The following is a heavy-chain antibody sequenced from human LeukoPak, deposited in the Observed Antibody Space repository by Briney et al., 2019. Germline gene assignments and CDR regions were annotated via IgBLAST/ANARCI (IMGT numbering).Heavy chain of an antibody. J-gene: IGHJ6*03. CDR2: IYSGGST. V-gene: IGHV3-66*01. Sequence: PGGSLRLSCAASGFTVSSNYMSWVRQAPGKGLEWVSVIYSGGSTYYADSVKGRFTISRDNSKNTLYLQMNSLRAEDTAVYYCARVQVATTSYYYYYYYMDVWGKGTTVTISS. CDR3: ARVQVATTSYYYYYYYMDV. CDR1: GFTVSSNY. D-gene: IGHD5-24*01.